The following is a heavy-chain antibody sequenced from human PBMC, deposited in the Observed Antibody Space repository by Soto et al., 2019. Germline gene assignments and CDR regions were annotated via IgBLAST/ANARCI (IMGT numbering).Heavy chain of an antibody. CDR2: TYFRSKWYN. CDR3: AKGDNLGPKTGYAFDP. Sequence: PSQTLSLTCALSGDSVSSNTASWNWIRQSPSRGLEWLGRTYFRSKWYNDYAVSVKSRIFINPDTSNNQFSLQLNSVTPEDTAVYFCAKGDNLGPKTGYAFDPWGQGIMVTVSS. J-gene: IGHJ5*02. CDR1: GDSVSSNTAS. D-gene: IGHD5-12*01. V-gene: IGHV6-1*01.